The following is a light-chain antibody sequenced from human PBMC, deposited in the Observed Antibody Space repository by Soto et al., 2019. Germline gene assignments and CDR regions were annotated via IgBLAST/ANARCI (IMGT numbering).Light chain of an antibody. CDR3: CSYSGSSTIVV. Sequence: QSALTQPASVPGSPGQSITISCTGTSSDVGGYNFVSWYQQHPGKAPRLMIFDVDNRPSGVSTRFSGSKSGNTASLTISGLQAEDESDYYCCSYSGSSTIVVFGGGTKLTVL. V-gene: IGLV2-14*03. J-gene: IGLJ2*01. CDR1: SSDVGGYNF. CDR2: DVD.